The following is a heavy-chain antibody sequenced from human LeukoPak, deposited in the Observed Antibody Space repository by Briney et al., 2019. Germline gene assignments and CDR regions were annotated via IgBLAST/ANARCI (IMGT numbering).Heavy chain of an antibody. V-gene: IGHV4-39*07. CDR3: TRDRYSQGPPYYFDS. Sequence: SETLSLTCSVSGDSISSRTYYWTWIRQHPEKGLEWIGRIYSSGSTFYNTSLKSRVTMSVDTSKNQFSLKLGSVTAADTAVYYCTRDRYSQGPPYYFDSWGQGTLVTVSS. J-gene: IGHJ4*02. CDR2: IYSSGST. CDR1: GDSISSRTYY. D-gene: IGHD5-18*01.